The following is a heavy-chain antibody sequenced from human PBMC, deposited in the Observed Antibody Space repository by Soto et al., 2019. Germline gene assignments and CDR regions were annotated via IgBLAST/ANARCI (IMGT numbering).Heavy chain of an antibody. CDR1: GVSMRNSY. D-gene: IGHD3-16*01. CDR3: ARGGGVPALGDP. J-gene: IGHJ5*02. V-gene: IGHV4-4*07. CDR2: ISTSGNT. Sequence: QVQLEESGPGLVKPSETLSLICSVSGVSMRNSYWTWIRQSPGKGLEWIGRISTSGNTNYNPSLNRRLTMSVDTSQNQVALKLTSVTAADTAVYYCARGGGVPALGDPWGQGTLVTVSS.